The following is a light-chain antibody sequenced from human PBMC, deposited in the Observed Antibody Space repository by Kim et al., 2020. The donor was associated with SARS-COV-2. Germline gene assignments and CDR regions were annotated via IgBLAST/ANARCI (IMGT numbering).Light chain of an antibody. V-gene: IGKV1-17*01. CDR1: QDIGNG. J-gene: IGKJ1*01. Sequence: DFQMTQSPSSLSASVGDRVTITCRASQDIGNGLAWYQQKPGTAPKRLMYAASNLQSGVPSRFSGSGSETEFTLIISSLQPEDFAIYYCLQYNDFPWTFGQGTKVEIK. CDR2: AAS. CDR3: LQYNDFPWT.